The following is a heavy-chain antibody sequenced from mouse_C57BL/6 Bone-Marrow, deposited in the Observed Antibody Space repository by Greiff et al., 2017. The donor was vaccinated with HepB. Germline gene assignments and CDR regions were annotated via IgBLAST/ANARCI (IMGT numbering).Heavy chain of an antibody. D-gene: IGHD6-1*01. CDR3: ARHTSLWYFDV. CDR1: GFTFSDYY. CDR2: ISNGGGSN. V-gene: IGHV5-12*01. Sequence: EVKLVESGGGLVQPGGSLKLSCAASGFTFSDYYMYWVRQTPEKRLEWVAYISNGGGSNYYPDTVKGRFTISRDNAKNTLYLQMSRLKSEDTAMYYCARHTSLWYFDVWGTGTAVTVSS. J-gene: IGHJ1*03.